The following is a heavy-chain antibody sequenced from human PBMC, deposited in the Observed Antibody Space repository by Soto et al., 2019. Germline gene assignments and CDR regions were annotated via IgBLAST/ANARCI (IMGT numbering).Heavy chain of an antibody. CDR3: ARDLIGCSGGSCYHLPFDP. Sequence: PSETLSLTCTVSGGSISSGGYYWSWICQHPGKGLEWIGYIYYSGSTYYNPSLKSRVTISVDTSKNQFSLKLSSVTAADTAVYYCARDLIGCSGGSCYHLPFDPWGQGTPVTVSS. CDR1: GGSISSGGYY. V-gene: IGHV4-31*03. CDR2: IYYSGST. D-gene: IGHD2-15*01. J-gene: IGHJ5*02.